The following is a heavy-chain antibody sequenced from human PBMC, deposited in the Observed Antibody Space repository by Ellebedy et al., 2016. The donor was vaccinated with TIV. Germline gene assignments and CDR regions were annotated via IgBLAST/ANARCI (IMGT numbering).Heavy chain of an antibody. CDR2: IYNVELT. D-gene: IGHD3-10*01. J-gene: IGHJ3*02. V-gene: IGHV4-59*01. Sequence: MPSETLSLTCSLSGSSITTYYWSWIRQPPGKGLEWIGYIYNVELTNYSPSLKSRTSISIDTSKKQFSLNLTSGTVADTALYFCARGVVRGVAAFDIWGRGTMVIVSS. CDR1: GSSITTYY. CDR3: ARGVVRGVAAFDI.